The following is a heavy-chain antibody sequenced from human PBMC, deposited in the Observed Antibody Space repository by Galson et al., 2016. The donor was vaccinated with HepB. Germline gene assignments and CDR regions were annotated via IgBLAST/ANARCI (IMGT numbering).Heavy chain of an antibody. D-gene: IGHD6-19*01. V-gene: IGHV3-53*01. CDR3: ARRSCLYSKGVDY. CDR2: IYSGGST. J-gene: IGHJ4*02. CDR1: GFTVSSNY. Sequence: SLRLSCAASGFTVSSNYMSWVRQAPGKGLEWVSVIYSGGSTYYADSVKDRFTISRDNSKNTLYLQMNSLRAEDTAVYYCARRSCLYSKGVDYWGQGTLVTVSS.